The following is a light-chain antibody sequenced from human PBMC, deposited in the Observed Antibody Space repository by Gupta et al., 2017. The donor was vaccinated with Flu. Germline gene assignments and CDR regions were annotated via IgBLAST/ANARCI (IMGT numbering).Light chain of an antibody. CDR1: TSNIGTNY. CDR2: RNN. CDR3: ATWDDSLSAYV. V-gene: IGLV1-47*01. J-gene: IGLJ1*01. Sequence: QSVLTQPPSASGTPGQGVTISCSGSTSNIGTNYVYWYQKLPATAPKLLIYRNNQRPSGVPDRFSGSKSGTSVSLAISGLRSEDGADYYCATWDDSLSAYVFGTGTKVTVL.